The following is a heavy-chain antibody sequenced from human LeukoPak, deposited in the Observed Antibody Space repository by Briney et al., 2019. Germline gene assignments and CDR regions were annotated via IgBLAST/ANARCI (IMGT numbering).Heavy chain of an antibody. J-gene: IGHJ4*02. V-gene: IGHV3-7*01. CDR1: GFMFTGYW. CDR3: ARGGYSFDY. D-gene: IGHD5-12*01. Sequence: GGSLRLSCAASGFMFTGYWMTWVRQAPGKGLEWVARLHPDGSERNYVGSVEGRFTFSGDNAKSSLYLQMNSLRGEDTAVYYCARGGYSFDYLGQGTLVTVSS. CDR2: LHPDGSER.